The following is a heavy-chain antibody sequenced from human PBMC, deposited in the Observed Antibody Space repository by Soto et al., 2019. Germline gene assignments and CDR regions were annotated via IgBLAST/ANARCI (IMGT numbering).Heavy chain of an antibody. Sequence: SETLSLTCTVSGGSISSSSYYWGWIRQPPGKGLEWIGSIYYSGSTYYNPSLKSRVTISVDTSKNQFSLKLSSVTAADTAVYYCATYFNSGYDEYYFDYWGQGTLVTVSS. V-gene: IGHV4-39*01. J-gene: IGHJ4*02. CDR1: GGSISSSSYY. CDR3: ATYFNSGYDEYYFDY. CDR2: IYYSGST. D-gene: IGHD5-12*01.